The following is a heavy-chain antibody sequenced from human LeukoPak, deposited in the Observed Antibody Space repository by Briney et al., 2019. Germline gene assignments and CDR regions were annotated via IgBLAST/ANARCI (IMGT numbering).Heavy chain of an antibody. D-gene: IGHD1-1*01. CDR2: ISGYNGDA. V-gene: IGHV1-18*04. Sequence: ASVKVSCKASSYSFTSFGISWVRQAPGQGLEWIGWISGYNGDANYARSLQGRITMTRDTSTSTAYMELRSLRSDGTAVYYCARDLVKIQVNYFDLWGQGTLVTVSS. CDR3: ARDLVKIQVNYFDL. CDR1: SYSFTSFG. J-gene: IGHJ4*02.